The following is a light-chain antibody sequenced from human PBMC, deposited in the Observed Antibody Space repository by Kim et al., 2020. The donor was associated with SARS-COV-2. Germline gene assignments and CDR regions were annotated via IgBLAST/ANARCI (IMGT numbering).Light chain of an antibody. Sequence: HRITVTCTGSRAIIGAGEDVHWYNRLPGPAPKHLDYGKSNRPSGVPDRFSGSKSGTSASLAITGLQAEDEADYYCQSYDSSLSGVLFGGGTQLTVL. CDR1: RAIIGAGED. CDR3: QSYDSSLSGVL. V-gene: IGLV1-40*01. CDR2: GKS. J-gene: IGLJ2*01.